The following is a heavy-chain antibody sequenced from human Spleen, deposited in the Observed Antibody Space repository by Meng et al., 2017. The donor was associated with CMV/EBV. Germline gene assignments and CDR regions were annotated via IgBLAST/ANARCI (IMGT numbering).Heavy chain of an antibody. CDR2: ISGSGGST. J-gene: IGHJ4*02. Sequence: GGSLRLSCAASGFTFSSYAMSWVRQAPGKGLEWVSGISGSGGSTKYADSVKGRFTISRDNSKKTLHLQMNSLRAEDTAVYYCAKPHQQLVLGNVDYWGQGTLVTVSS. CDR3: AKPHQQLVLGNVDY. V-gene: IGHV3-23*01. CDR1: GFTFSSYA. D-gene: IGHD6-13*01.